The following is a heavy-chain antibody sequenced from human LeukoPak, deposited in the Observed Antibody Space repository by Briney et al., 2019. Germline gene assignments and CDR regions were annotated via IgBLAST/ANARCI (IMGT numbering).Heavy chain of an antibody. J-gene: IGHJ3*02. CDR2: IKQDGSEK. CDR3: AGVREISGYDYEAFDI. V-gene: IGHV3-7*01. CDR1: GFTFSSYW. Sequence: GGSLRLSCAASGFTFSSYWMSWVRQAPGKGLEWVANIKQDGSEKYYVDSVKGRFTISRDNAKNSLYLQMNSLRAEDTAVYYCAGVREISGYDYEAFDIWGQGTMITVSS. D-gene: IGHD5-12*01.